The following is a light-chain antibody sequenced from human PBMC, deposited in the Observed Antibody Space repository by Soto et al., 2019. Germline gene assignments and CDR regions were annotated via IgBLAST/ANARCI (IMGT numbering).Light chain of an antibody. J-gene: IGKJ1*01. CDR1: QSIDIW. V-gene: IGKV1-5*03. CDR2: KTF. Sequence: DIQMTQSPSTLSASVGDRVTITCRASQSIDIWLAWYQQKPGNAPKLLIYKTFSLESGVPSRFSGSGSGTEFTLTISSLQPDDFATYYCQNYKSPPWTFGQGTKVEIK. CDR3: QNYKSPPWT.